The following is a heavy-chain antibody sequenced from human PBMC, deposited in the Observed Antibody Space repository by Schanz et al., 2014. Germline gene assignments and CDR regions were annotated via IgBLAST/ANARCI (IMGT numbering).Heavy chain of an antibody. CDR1: GFTFSGYG. V-gene: IGHV3-30*03. Sequence: QVQLVESGGGVVQPGRSLRLSCAASGFTFSGYGMHWVRQAPGKGLEWVAIISYDGRHKNYADSVKGRFTISRDNSKNTLYLQMNSLRAEDTAVYYCIRGDIMVVPVAHFWGQGILVTVSS. J-gene: IGHJ4*02. CDR2: ISYDGRHK. CDR3: IRGDIMVVPVAHF. D-gene: IGHD2-2*01.